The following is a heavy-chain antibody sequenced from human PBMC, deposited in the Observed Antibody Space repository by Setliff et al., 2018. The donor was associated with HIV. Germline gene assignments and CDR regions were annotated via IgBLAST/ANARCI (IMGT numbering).Heavy chain of an antibody. D-gene: IGHD1-26*01. CDR1: GGSISSSSYY. V-gene: IGHV4-39*02. CDR3: VRGGSYHDY. CDR2: IYYSGST. Sequence: SETLSLTCTVSGGSISSSSYYWGWIRQPPGKGLEWIGTIYYSGSTYYNPSLKSRVTISVDTSKNHFSLKLSSVTAADTAVYYCVRGGSYHDYWGQGTLVTVSS. J-gene: IGHJ4*02.